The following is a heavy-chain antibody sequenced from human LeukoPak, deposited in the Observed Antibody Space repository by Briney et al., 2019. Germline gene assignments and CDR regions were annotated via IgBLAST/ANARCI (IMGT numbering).Heavy chain of an antibody. V-gene: IGHV4-59*08. CDR1: GGSIRSYY. J-gene: IGHJ4*02. Sequence: PSETLSLTCTVSGGSIRSYYWSWIRQPPGKGLERIGYINYSGSTNYNPSLKSRVTISTDTSKNQFSLKLSSVTAADTAVYYCARHTYSDYIVFNYWGQGTLVTVSS. D-gene: IGHD4-11*01. CDR2: INYSGST. CDR3: ARHTYSDYIVFNY.